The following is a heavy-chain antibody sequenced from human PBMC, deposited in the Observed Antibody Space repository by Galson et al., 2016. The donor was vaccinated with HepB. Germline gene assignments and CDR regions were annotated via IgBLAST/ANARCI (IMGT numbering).Heavy chain of an antibody. CDR1: GFTFTTYD. CDR2: MNPNSGNT. V-gene: IGHV1-8*01. D-gene: IGHD4-17*01. Sequence: SVKVSCKASGFTFTTYDINWVRQATGQGLEWMGWMNPNSGNTGYSQKFQGRVTVTWNSSMSTSYMELRSLRSEDTAVYYCARGHGAWGGMDVWGQGTTVTVSS. J-gene: IGHJ6*02. CDR3: ARGHGAWGGMDV.